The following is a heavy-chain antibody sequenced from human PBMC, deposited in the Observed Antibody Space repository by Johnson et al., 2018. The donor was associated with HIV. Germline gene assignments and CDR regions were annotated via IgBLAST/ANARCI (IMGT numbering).Heavy chain of an antibody. CDR2: IRNDGSNT. CDR3: ANNRKGAFDV. V-gene: IGHV3-30*02. CDR1: GFSFSSYG. Sequence: QVQLVESGGGVVQPGGSLRLSCAASGFSFSSYGMHWVRQAPGKGLEWVAFIRNDGSNTYYVDSVKGRFTISRDNSKNTLYLQMNSLRAEDTAVYYCANNRKGAFDVWGQGTMVTVSS. D-gene: IGHD2/OR15-2a*01. J-gene: IGHJ3*01.